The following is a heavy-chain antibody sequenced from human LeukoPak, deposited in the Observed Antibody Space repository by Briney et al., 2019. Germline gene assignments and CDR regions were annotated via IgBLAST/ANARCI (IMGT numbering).Heavy chain of an antibody. D-gene: IGHD2-2*01. V-gene: IGHV3-53*01. CDR3: ARGLGYCTSTTCLLPFDY. J-gene: IGHJ4*02. Sequence: PGASLRLSCAASGFTVSTYYMTWVRQAPGEGLECISVIYSGGSTYYADSVKGRFTVSRDNSKNTLYLQMNSLRAEDTAMYYCARGLGYCTSTTCLLPFDYWGQGTLVTVSS. CDR2: IYSGGST. CDR1: GFTVSTYY.